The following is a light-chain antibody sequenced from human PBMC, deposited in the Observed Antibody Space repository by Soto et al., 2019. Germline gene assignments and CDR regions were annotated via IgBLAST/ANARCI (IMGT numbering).Light chain of an antibody. Sequence: IQMTQSPSTLSASVGHIFTITCRASQSISSWLAWYKQKPGKAPKLLIYDASSLESGVPSRLSGSESGTEFTLTISSMKPDDYATYYCQQYNSNRTFGQGTQVDIK. CDR2: DAS. CDR3: QQYNSNRT. V-gene: IGKV1-5*01. J-gene: IGKJ1*01. CDR1: QSISSW.